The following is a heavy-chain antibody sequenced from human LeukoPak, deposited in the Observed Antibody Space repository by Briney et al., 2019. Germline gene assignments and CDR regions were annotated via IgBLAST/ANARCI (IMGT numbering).Heavy chain of an antibody. V-gene: IGHV5-51*01. Sequence: GXSLKISCKASGYSFTSYWIGWVRPMPGEGLEWLGIIYPADSDTRYSPSFQGQVTISADKSISTAYLQWSSLKASDTAMYYCARRRAVAGIYYFDYWGQGSLVTVSS. D-gene: IGHD6-13*01. CDR1: GYSFTSYW. J-gene: IGHJ4*02. CDR2: IYPADSDT. CDR3: ARRRAVAGIYYFDY.